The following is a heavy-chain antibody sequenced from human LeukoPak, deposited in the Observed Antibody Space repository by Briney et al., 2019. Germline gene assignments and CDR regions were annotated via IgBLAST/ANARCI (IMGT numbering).Heavy chain of an antibody. CDR2: IYHSGST. CDR3: ARGGQSRYCSSTSCYDY. CDR1: GGSISSSNW. D-gene: IGHD2-2*01. J-gene: IGHJ4*02. V-gene: IGHV4-4*02. Sequence: SGTLSLTCAVSGGSISSSNWWSWVRQPPGKGLEWIGEIYHSGSTNYNPSLKNRVTISVDKSKNQFSLKLSSVTAADTAVYYCARGGQSRYCSSTSCYDYWGQGTLVTVSS.